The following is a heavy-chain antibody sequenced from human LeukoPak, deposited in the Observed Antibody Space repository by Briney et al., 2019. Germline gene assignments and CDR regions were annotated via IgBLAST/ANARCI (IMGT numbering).Heavy chain of an antibody. Sequence: AGGSLRLSCAASGFTFSTYSMNWVRQAPGKGLEWVSSISSSSGYIFYADSVKGRFTISKDNAKNSLYLQMNSLRAEDTAVHYCAREQNWFDPWGQGTLVTVSS. CDR2: ISSSSGYI. V-gene: IGHV3-21*01. CDR1: GFTFSTYS. CDR3: AREQNWFDP. J-gene: IGHJ5*02.